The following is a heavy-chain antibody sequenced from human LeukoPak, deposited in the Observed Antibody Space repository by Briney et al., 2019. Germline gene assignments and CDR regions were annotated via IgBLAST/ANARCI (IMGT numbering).Heavy chain of an antibody. CDR3: ARERREGYCSSTSCYRGNAFDI. D-gene: IGHD2-2*02. J-gene: IGHJ3*02. CDR2: IYYSGST. CDR1: GGSISSYY. Sequence: SETLSLTCTVSGGSISSYYWSWIRQPPGRGLEWIGYIYYSGSTNYNPSLKSRVTISVDTSKNQLSLQLSSVTAADTAVYYCARERREGYCSSTSCYRGNAFDIWGQGTMVTVSS. V-gene: IGHV4-59*01.